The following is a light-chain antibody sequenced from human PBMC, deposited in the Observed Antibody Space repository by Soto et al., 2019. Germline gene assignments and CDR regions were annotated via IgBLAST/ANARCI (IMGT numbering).Light chain of an antibody. CDR1: SSNIGAGYD. CDR3: QSYDTRLSAHV. V-gene: IGLV1-40*01. J-gene: IGLJ1*01. Sequence: QSVLTQPPSVSGAPGQRVTVSCSGTSSNIGAGYDVHWYQQFPGTAPKLLIYGDNNRPSGVPDRFSGSKSGTSASLAITGLKAEDEADYYCQSYDTRLSAHVFGTGTKLTVL. CDR2: GDN.